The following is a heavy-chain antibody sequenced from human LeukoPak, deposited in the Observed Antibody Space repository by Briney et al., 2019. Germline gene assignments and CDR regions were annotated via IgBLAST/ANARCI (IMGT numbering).Heavy chain of an antibody. CDR1: GYTFTGYY. V-gene: IGHV1-3*03. D-gene: IGHD6-19*01. Sequence: ASVKVSCKAPGYTFTGYYMHWVRQAPGQGLEWMGWINAGNGNTKYSQEFQGRVTITRDTSASTAYMELSSLRSEDMAVYYCARVVKYRSGPLTDLLPYYFDYWGQGTLVTVSS. CDR3: ARVVKYRSGPLTDLLPYYFDY. J-gene: IGHJ4*02. CDR2: INAGNGNT.